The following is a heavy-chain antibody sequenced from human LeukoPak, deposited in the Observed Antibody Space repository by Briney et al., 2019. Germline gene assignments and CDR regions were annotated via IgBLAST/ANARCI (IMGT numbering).Heavy chain of an antibody. CDR3: ARESVIDAFDI. D-gene: IGHD2/OR15-2a*01. CDR2: ISYSGST. J-gene: IGHJ3*02. CDR1: GASISSYY. V-gene: IGHV4-59*12. Sequence: SETLSLTCTVSGASISSYYWSWIRQPPGKGLEWIGYISYSGSTNYNPSLKSRVTISADTSKNQVSLTLSSVTAADTAVYYCARESVIDAFDIWGQGTMVTVSS.